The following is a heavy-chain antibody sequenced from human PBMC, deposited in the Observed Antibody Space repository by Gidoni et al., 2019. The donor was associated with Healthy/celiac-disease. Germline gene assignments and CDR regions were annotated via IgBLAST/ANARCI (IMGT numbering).Heavy chain of an antibody. V-gene: IGHV4-34*01. J-gene: IGHJ6*03. D-gene: IGHD2-2*01. Sequence: QVQLQQWGAGLLKPSETLSLTCAVYGGSFSGYYWSWIRQPPGKGLEWIGEINHSGSTNYNPSLKSRVTISVDTSKNQFSLKLSSVTAADTAVYYCARGLYCSSTSCYRYYYYYYMDVWGKGTTVTVSS. CDR3: ARGLYCSSTSCYRYYYYYYMDV. CDR1: GGSFSGYY. CDR2: INHSGST.